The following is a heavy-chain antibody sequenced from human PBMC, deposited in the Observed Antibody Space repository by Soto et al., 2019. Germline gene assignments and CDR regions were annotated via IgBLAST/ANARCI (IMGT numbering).Heavy chain of an antibody. CDR3: AREDESSGYAGTFHH. D-gene: IGHD3-22*01. CDR2: ISNDGNK. Sequence: QVQLVESGGDVVQPGRSLRLSCAASGFIFSSYVIHWVRQGPGKGLEWVALISNDGNKHYADSVKDRFTISRDNSKNKVDREMNSLRAEDTGIYYCAREDESSGYAGTFHHWGQGTLVTVSP. V-gene: IGHV3-30-3*01. CDR1: GFIFSSYV. J-gene: IGHJ1*01.